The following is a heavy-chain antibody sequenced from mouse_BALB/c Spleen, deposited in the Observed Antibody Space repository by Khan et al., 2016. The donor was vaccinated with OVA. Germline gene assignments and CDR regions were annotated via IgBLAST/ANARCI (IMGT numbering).Heavy chain of an antibody. CDR1: GYTFINYW. CDR2: INPSTAYT. CDR3: ARRVLRWDFDY. V-gene: IGHV1-7*01. Sequence: QVQLQQSGAELAKPGASVKMSCKASGYTFINYWILWVKQRPGQGLEWIGYINPSTAYTEYNQNFKDKATLTADKSSRTAYMQLSSLTSEDSAVYYCARRVLRWDFDYWGQGTTLTVSS. J-gene: IGHJ2*01. D-gene: IGHD1-1*01.